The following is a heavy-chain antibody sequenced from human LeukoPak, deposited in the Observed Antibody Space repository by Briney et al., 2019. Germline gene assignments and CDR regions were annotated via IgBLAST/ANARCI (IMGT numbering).Heavy chain of an antibody. CDR2: ISDDGRNK. CDR1: GFSFISYG. V-gene: IGHV3-30*18. Sequence: GSLILSCAASGFSFISYGMHWVRQAPGKGLEWVGVISDDGRNKKYADSVKGRFTISRDNSKDTLYLQMNSLRDEDTAVYYCAKRPSDYGDYVTYFDYWGQGTLVTVSS. J-gene: IGHJ4*02. CDR3: AKRPSDYGDYVTYFDY. D-gene: IGHD4-17*01.